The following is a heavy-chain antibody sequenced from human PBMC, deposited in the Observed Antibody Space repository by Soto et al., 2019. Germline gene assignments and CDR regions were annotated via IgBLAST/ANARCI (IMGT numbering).Heavy chain of an antibody. CDR1: GGSISSYY. CDR3: ERAYYHTKVYSLAP. V-gene: IGHV4-59*01. D-gene: IGHD3-10*01. Sequence: SETLSLTCTVAGGSISSYYWSWIRKPQGKGLEGIGYIYYSGSTTYNPSLKRRVIISVDTSKNQFSVRRSSVTAEDTAGYYWERAYYHTKVYSLAPWGLGTLVTVSS. J-gene: IGHJ5*02. CDR2: IYYSGST.